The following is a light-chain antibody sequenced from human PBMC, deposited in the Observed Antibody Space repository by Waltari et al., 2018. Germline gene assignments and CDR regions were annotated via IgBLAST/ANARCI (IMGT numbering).Light chain of an antibody. CDR1: NSYVGGYND. CDR2: DVN. J-gene: IGLJ2*01. Sequence: QAALTQPPSLSKSLGQSVTFSCTGTNSYVGGYNDVSWYQQQPGTAPKLLIYDVNKRPSGISDRFSGSKSGNAASLTISGLQTEDEADYYCCSYGRGNTWIFGGGTRLTVL. CDR3: CSYGRGNTWI. V-gene: IGLV2-11*01.